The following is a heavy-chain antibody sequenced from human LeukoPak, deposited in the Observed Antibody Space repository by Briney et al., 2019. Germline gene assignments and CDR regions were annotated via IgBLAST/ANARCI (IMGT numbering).Heavy chain of an antibody. Sequence: KSGGSLRLSCAASGFTFSSYSMTWVRQAPGKGLEWVSSISSSSYIYYADSVKGRFTISRDNAKNSLYLQMNSLRAEDTAVYYCARSVLGAVAGYFDYWGQGTLVTVSS. CDR1: GFTFSSYS. D-gene: IGHD6-19*01. CDR3: ARSVLGAVAGYFDY. CDR2: ISSSSYI. V-gene: IGHV3-21*01. J-gene: IGHJ4*02.